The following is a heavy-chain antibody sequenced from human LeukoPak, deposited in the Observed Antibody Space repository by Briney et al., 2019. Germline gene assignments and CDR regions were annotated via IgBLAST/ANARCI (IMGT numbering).Heavy chain of an antibody. CDR3: AREVAVAGTLDFDY. CDR1: GYTFTSYG. CDR2: ISAYNGNT. J-gene: IGHJ4*02. Sequence: GASVKVSCKASGYTFTSYGISWVRQAPGQGLEWMGWISAYNGNTNYAQKLQGRVTMTTDTSTSTAYMELRSLRSDDTAVYYCAREVAVAGTLDFDYWGQGTLVTVPS. V-gene: IGHV1-18*01. D-gene: IGHD6-19*01.